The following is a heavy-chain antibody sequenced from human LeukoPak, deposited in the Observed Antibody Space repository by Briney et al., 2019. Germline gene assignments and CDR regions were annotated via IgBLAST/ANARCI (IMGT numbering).Heavy chain of an antibody. CDR3: ARGARSCSGGSCYSGWFDP. CDR2: INSAGSRT. CDR1: GFTFSTYW. Sequence: GGSLRLSCAATGFTFSTYWMHWVRLAPGKGMVWDSLINSAGSRTTYADSVKGRFTISRDNAKSTLYLQMNSLRAEDTAVYYCARGARSCSGGSCYSGWFDPWGQGTLVTVSS. V-gene: IGHV3-74*01. J-gene: IGHJ5*02. D-gene: IGHD2-15*01.